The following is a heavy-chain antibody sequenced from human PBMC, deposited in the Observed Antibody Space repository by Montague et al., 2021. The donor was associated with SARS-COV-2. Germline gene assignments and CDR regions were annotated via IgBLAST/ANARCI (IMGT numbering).Heavy chain of an antibody. CDR3: ARIGYESVGYYYIYPD. CDR2: IYYSGRI. V-gene: IGHV4-61*01. J-gene: IGHJ1*01. D-gene: IGHD3-22*01. Sequence: SETLSLTCTVSGASVSCGISSCNRIRQPPGTGLECLGNIYYSGRINYSPSLKTRVTIALLTSKSQSSLKVISATAADTAVYYCARIGYESVGYYYIYPDWGQAALVSLSS. CDR1: GASVSCGISS.